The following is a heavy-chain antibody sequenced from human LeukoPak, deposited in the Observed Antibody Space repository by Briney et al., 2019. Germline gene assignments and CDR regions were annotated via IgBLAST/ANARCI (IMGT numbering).Heavy chain of an antibody. CDR3: ARAKMSLSGWPVYSEDY. CDR1: GFTFSSYA. D-gene: IGHD6-25*01. J-gene: IGHJ4*02. V-gene: IGHV3-23*01. CDR2: ISGSGGST. Sequence: GGSLRLSCAASGFTFSSYAMSWVRQAPGKGLEWVSAISGSGGSTYYADSVKGWFTISRDNSKNTLYLQMNSLRAEDTAVYYCARAKMSLSGWPVYSEDYWGQGTLVTVSS.